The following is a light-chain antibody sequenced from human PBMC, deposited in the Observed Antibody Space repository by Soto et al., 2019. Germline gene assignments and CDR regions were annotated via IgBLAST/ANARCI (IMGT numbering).Light chain of an antibody. V-gene: IGKV1-6*01. CDR3: LQDYGYSWT. CDR2: AAS. Sequence: QMTKCPSSLSSSPGEKIIITWRASRDVGSDVSWYQQKPGQAPKLLIYAASNLYTGVPSRFSGSRAGTEFTLTISGLQNEDVASYDGLQDYGYSWTFGQGTKVDIK. J-gene: IGKJ1*01. CDR1: RDVGSD.